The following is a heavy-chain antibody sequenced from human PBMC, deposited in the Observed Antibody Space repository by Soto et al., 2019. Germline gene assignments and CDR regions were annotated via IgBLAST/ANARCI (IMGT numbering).Heavy chain of an antibody. V-gene: IGHV3-30-3*01. CDR2: ISYDGSNK. J-gene: IGHJ4*02. Sequence: GGSLSLSCAASGFTFSSYAMHWVRQAPGKGLEWVAVISYDGSNKYYADSVKGRFTISRDNSKNTLYLQMNSLRAEDTAVYYCARDPEQQLAPPIDYWGQGTLVTVSS. CDR3: ARDPEQQLAPPIDY. CDR1: GFTFSSYA. D-gene: IGHD6-13*01.